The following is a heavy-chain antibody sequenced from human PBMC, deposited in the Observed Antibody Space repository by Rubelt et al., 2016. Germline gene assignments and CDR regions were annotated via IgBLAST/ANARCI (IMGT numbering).Heavy chain of an antibody. CDR2: INHSGST. J-gene: IGHJ4*02. CDR3: ARRKRFRDSYYFDY. D-gene: IGHD3-3*01. V-gene: IGHV4-34*01. CDR1: GGSFSGYY. Sequence: QVQLQQWGAGLLKPSETLSLTCAVYGGSFSGYYWSWIRQPPGKGLEWIGEINHSGSTNYNPSLKSRVTISVDTSKNQCSLKLSSVTAADTAVYYCARRKRFRDSYYFDYWGQGTLVTVSS.